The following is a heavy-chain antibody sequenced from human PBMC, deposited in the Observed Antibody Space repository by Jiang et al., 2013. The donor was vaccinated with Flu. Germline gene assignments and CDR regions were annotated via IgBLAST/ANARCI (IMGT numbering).Heavy chain of an antibody. Sequence: VQLLESGGGVVQPGRSLRLSCAASGFTFSSYAMHWVRQAPGKGLEWVAVISYDGSNKYYADSVKGRFTISRDNSKNTLYLQMNSLRAEDTAVYYCARGGQLVIINWFDPWGQGTLVTVSS. CDR2: ISYDGSNK. V-gene: IGHV3-30-3*01. D-gene: IGHD6-6*01. J-gene: IGHJ5*02. CDR1: GFTFSSYA. CDR3: ARGGQLVIINWFDP.